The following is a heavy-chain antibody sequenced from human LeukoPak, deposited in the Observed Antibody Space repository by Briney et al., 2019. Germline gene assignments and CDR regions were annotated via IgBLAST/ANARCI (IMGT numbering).Heavy chain of an antibody. D-gene: IGHD3-3*01. J-gene: IGHJ2*01. CDR1: GFTFNTYT. CDR2: ISSSSSSI. Sequence: GGSLRLSCAASGFTFNTYTMNWVRQAPGKGLEWVSSISSSSSSIYYADSVKGRFTISRDNAKNSLYLQMNSLRAEDTAVYYCARDRFDGAWYFDLWGRGTLVTVSS. V-gene: IGHV3-21*01. CDR3: ARDRFDGAWYFDL.